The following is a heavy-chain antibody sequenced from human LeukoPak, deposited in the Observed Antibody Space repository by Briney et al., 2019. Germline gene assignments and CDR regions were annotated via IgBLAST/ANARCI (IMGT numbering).Heavy chain of an antibody. D-gene: IGHD2-2*01. CDR1: GASISSTGSTYY. J-gene: IGHJ5*02. CDR2: IYYSGNT. Sequence: SETLSLTCTVSGASISSTGSTYYWGWIRQPPGEGLEWIGSIYYSGNTHYNPSLKSRVTISVDTSKNQFSLKLTSATAADTAVYYCARQAGVVEAAASTWFDPWGQGTLVTVSS. CDR3: ARQAGVVEAAASTWFDP. V-gene: IGHV4-39*01.